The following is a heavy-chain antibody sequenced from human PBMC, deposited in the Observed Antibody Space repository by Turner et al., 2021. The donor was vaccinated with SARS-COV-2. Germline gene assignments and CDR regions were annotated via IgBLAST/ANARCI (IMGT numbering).Heavy chain of an antibody. CDR3: ARDRFEYYDSLNDFYNTRSYYYVMDV. Sequence: VRPVQSGGEETKPGASVQVPCMSSHYTFPSYYLHSTRQGPGQGLEGMGIVNTSGGGTSYGKKIQGNMTQTRDTFTSKVYMELGSLGSEDTGVYYCARDRFEYYDSLNDFYNTRSYYYVMDVWGQGTTVTVSS. V-gene: IGHV1-46*01. J-gene: IGHJ6*02. CDR1: HYTFPSYY. D-gene: IGHD3-9*01. CDR2: VNTSGGGT.